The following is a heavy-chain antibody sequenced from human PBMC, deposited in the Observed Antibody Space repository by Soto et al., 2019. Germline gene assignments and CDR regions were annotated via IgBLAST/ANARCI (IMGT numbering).Heavy chain of an antibody. J-gene: IGHJ4*02. CDR1: GYNFINYG. Sequence: QVHLVQSGVEVKKPGASVKVSCKASGYNFINYGITWVRQAPGQGLEWMGWIRVHKGNTNYAQKFQGRVTMTTDTSTSTAYMELRSLRPDDTAVYYCVRDLDGSGSYYTDYWGPGTLGIVSS. V-gene: IGHV1-18*01. D-gene: IGHD3-10*01. CDR2: IRVHKGNT. CDR3: VRDLDGSGSYYTDY.